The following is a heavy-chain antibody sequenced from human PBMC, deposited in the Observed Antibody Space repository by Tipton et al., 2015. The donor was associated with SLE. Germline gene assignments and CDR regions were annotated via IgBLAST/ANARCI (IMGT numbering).Heavy chain of an antibody. CDR1: GYSISSGYY. V-gene: IGHV4-38-2*01. CDR2: VYYSGRT. Sequence: TLSLTCAVSGYSISSGYYWGWIRQPPGKGLEWIGSVYYSGRTYYNPSLKSRVTISVDTSKNQLSLRLSSVTATDTAVYYCARLSVELTVAGTKNENWGQGSLVTVSS. CDR3: ARLSVELTVAGTKNEN. D-gene: IGHD6-19*01. J-gene: IGHJ4*02.